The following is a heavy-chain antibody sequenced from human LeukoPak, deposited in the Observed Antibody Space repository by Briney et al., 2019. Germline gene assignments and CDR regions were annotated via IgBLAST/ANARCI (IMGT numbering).Heavy chain of an antibody. V-gene: IGHV5-51*01. Sequence: GESLKISCKGSGYSFTSYWIGWVRQMPGKGLEWMGIIYPGDSDTRYSPSFQGQVTISADKSISTAYLQWSSLKASDTAMYYCARSKHYYDSSGNNWFDPWGLGTLVTVSS. CDR3: ARSKHYYDSSGNNWFDP. D-gene: IGHD3-22*01. CDR1: GYSFTSYW. J-gene: IGHJ5*02. CDR2: IYPGDSDT.